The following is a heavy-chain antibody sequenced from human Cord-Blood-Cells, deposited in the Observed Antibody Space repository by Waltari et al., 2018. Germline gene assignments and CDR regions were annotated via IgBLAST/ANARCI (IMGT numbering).Heavy chain of an antibody. Sequence: EVQLVESGGGLVKPGGSLSLSCAASGFTFSSYRMNWVRQAPGKGLEWVSSISSSSSYIYYADSVKGRFTISRDNAKNSLYLQMNSLRAEDTAVYYCASSDYSSSSGFDYWGQGTLVTVSS. CDR2: ISSSSSYI. CDR1: GFTFSSYR. D-gene: IGHD6-6*01. V-gene: IGHV3-21*01. J-gene: IGHJ4*02. CDR3: ASSDYSSSSGFDY.